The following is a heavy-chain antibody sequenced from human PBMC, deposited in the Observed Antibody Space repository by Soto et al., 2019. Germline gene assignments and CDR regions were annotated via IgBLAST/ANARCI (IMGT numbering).Heavy chain of an antibody. V-gene: IGHV3-23*01. D-gene: IGHD6-13*01. CDR1: GFTFSSNA. Sequence: WGSVRLCCAASGFTFSSNAMSWVREDPGKGLEWVSAISGSGGSTCYADSVKGRFTISRDNSKNTLSLQMNSLRAEDTAVYSFAKGRLIAAACSSFDPWRQGTQVTVSS. CDR3: AKGRLIAAACSSFDP. CDR2: ISGSGGST. J-gene: IGHJ5*02.